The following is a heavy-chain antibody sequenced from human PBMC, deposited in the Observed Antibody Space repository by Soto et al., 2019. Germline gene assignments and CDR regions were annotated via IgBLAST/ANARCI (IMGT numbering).Heavy chain of an antibody. CDR3: ARDSEWASDH. J-gene: IGHJ4*02. Sequence: SLRLSCAASAFTFSSYGMNWVRQAPGKGLEWVSHISSSSSIYYADSVKGRFTISRDNAKNSLYLQMNSLRAEDTAVYYCARDSEWASDHWGQGTLVTVSS. CDR1: AFTFSSYG. CDR2: ISSSSSI. D-gene: IGHD1-26*01. V-gene: IGHV3-48*01.